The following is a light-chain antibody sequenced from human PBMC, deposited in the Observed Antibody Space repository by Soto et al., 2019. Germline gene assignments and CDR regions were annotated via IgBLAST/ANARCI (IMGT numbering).Light chain of an antibody. CDR1: QSISSY. J-gene: IGKJ4*01. CDR3: QQSYSTPFT. CDR2: DGS. V-gene: IGKV1-39*01. Sequence: DIQMTQSPSSLSPSVGDRVTITCRASQSISSYLNWYQQKPGKAPNLLIYDGSSLQSGVPSRFSGSGSGTDFTLTISSLQPEDFATYYCQQSYSTPFTFGGGTKVEIK.